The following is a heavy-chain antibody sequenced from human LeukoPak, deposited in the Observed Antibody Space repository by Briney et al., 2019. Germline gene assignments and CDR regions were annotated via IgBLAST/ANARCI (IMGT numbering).Heavy chain of an antibody. CDR1: GGTFSSYD. J-gene: IGHJ4*02. V-gene: IGHV1-69*13. CDR2: IIPIFGTA. D-gene: IGHD6-13*01. Sequence: GASVKVSWKASGGTFSSYDMSWVRQAPGQGFEWMGGIIPIFGTANYAQEFQGRVTITADESTSTAYMELSSLRSEDTAVYYCARVAAAGTTYFAYWGQGTLVTVSS. CDR3: ARVAAAGTTYFAY.